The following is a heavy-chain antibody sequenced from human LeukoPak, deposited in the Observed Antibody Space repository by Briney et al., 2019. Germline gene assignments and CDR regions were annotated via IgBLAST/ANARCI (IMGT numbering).Heavy chain of an antibody. CDR1: GYSFTTYW. D-gene: IGHD3-16*01. Sequence: GESLKIFCKGSGYSFTTYWISWVRQMPGKGLEWMGMIDPSDPYTNYSPSFQGHVTISADKSISTAYLQWSSLQASDTAMYYCARRLATVRSPFDIWGQGTMATVSS. CDR2: IDPSDPYT. CDR3: ARRLATVRSPFDI. J-gene: IGHJ3*02. V-gene: IGHV5-10-1*01.